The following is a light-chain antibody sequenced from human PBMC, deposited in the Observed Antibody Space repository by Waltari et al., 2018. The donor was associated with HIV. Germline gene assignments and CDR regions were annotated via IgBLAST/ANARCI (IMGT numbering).Light chain of an antibody. CDR2: DVS. CDR1: TSDIGSFHR. J-gene: IGLJ3*02. Sequence: QSALTQPPSVSASPGQSVTISCTGTTSDIGSFHRVSWYQQPPGTAPKLLIYDVSNHPAGVPDRVSGSKSGNTASLSIAGLQAEDEADYFCSSYTTTTSYVLFGGGTKLTVL. V-gene: IGLV2-18*02. CDR3: SSYTTTTSYVL.